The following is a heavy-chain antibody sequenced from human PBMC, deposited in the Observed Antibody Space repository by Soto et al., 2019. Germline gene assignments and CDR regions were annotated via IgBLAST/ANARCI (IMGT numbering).Heavy chain of an antibody. J-gene: IGHJ2*01. Sequence: EVQLVESGGGLVLPGGSLRLSCAASGFTFSGYSMNWVRQAPGKGLEWVSYIASSSWNIYYADTVKGRFTISSDNAKNSLYLQMNSLRDEDTAVYYCAGGPSAAAPLSDWFFDLWGRGTLVSVS. CDR3: AGGPSAAAPLSDWFFDL. D-gene: IGHD2-2*01. CDR1: GFTFSGYS. V-gene: IGHV3-48*02. CDR2: IASSSWNI.